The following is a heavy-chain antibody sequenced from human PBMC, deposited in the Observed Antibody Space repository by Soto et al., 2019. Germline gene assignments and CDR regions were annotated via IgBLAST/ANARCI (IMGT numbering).Heavy chain of an antibody. J-gene: IGHJ4*02. CDR1: GDSINNYY. V-gene: IGHV4-59*01. CDR2: IYYTGST. CDR3: AKYSSAEAEGFTLDY. Sequence: SETLSLTCTVSGDSINNYYWSWIRQPPGKRLEWIGYIYYTGSTTYNPSLESRVTMSVDTSKNQFSLKLSSVNAADTAVYYCAKYSSAEAEGFTLDYWGRGTLVTVSS. D-gene: IGHD3-22*01.